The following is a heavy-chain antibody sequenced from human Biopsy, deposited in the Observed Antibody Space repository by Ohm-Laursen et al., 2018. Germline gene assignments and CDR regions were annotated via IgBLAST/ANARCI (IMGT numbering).Heavy chain of an antibody. Sequence: SLRLSCAASGFSVSSYDMNWVRQAPGKGLEWISYISETSSHIYDADSARGRFTDARDIAKNSLYLQLNSLRVEDTAVYYCARDSSRRAREGGMDVWGQGTTVTVSS. CDR3: ARDSSRRAREGGMDV. CDR1: GFSVSSYD. V-gene: IGHV3-21*01. D-gene: IGHD6-6*01. CDR2: ISETSSHI. J-gene: IGHJ6*02.